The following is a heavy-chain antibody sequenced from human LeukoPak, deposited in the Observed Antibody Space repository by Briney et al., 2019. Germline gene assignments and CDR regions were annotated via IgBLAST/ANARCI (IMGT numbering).Heavy chain of an antibody. J-gene: IGHJ5*02. CDR3: ARKWFGESPFDP. CDR1: GYTFTSYA. CDR2: INAGNGNT. D-gene: IGHD3-10*01. V-gene: IGHV1-3*01. Sequence: ASVEVSCKASGYTFTSYAMHWVRQAPGQRLEGMGWINAGNGNTKYSQKFQGRVTITRDTSASTAYMELSSLRSEDTAVYYCARKWFGESPFDPWGQGTLVTVSS.